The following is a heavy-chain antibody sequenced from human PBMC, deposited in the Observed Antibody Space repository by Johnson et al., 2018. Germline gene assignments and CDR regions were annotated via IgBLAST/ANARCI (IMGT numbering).Heavy chain of an antibody. D-gene: IGHD3-10*01. Sequence: EVQLVESGGDLVKPGGSLRLSCAASGFTFSNAWMSWVRQAPGKGLEWVARIKSKTDGGTTDSAAPVKGRFTISRDDSKNTLYLQMNSLKTEDTAVYYCTTTGSGGSYYYYGEDGWGQGTTVTVSS. V-gene: IGHV3-15*01. J-gene: IGHJ6*02. CDR1: GFTFSNAW. CDR2: IKSKTDGGTT. CDR3: TTTGSGGSYYYYGEDG.